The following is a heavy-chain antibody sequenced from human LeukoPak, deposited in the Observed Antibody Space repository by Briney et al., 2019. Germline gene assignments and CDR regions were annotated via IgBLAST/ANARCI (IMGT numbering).Heavy chain of an antibody. D-gene: IGHD3-16*01. CDR1: GYTFTGSY. J-gene: IGHJ4*02. CDR3: ADEHGG. Sequence: ASVKVSCKASGYTFTGSYMHWVRQAPGQGFEWIGWISPASGATKYAQNFQGRVTSTTDTSITTAYMELSSLTSDDTASYYCADEHGGWGQGTPVTVSS. V-gene: IGHV1-2*02. CDR2: ISPASGAT.